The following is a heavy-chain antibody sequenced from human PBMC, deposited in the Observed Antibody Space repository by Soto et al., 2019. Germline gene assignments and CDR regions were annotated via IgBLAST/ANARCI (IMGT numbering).Heavy chain of an antibody. V-gene: IGHV4-31*03. J-gene: IGHJ3*02. CDR3: ARDCYYGSGSYRNAFDI. CDR2: IYYSGST. D-gene: IGHD3-10*01. Sequence: SETLFLTCTVSGGSISSGGYYWSWIRQHPGKGLEWIGCIYYSGSTYYNPSLKSRVTISVDTSKNQFSLKLSSVTAADTAVYYCARDCYYGSGSYRNAFDIWGQGTMVTVSS. CDR1: GGSISSGGYY.